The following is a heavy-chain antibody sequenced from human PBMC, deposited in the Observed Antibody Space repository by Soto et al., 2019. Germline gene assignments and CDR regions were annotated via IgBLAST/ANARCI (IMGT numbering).Heavy chain of an antibody. CDR1: GFTFSSYV. J-gene: IGHJ4*02. CDR3: AKDYSHLGELSLLYYFDY. V-gene: IGHV3-23*01. Sequence: HPGGSLRLSCAASGFTFSSYVMSWDRQAPGKGLEWVSGISGSGHSTSYADSMKGRFTISRDNSKNTLYLQMNSLRAEDTAVYYCAKDYSHLGELSLLYYFDYWGQGTLVTVSS. D-gene: IGHD3-16*02. CDR2: ISGSGHST.